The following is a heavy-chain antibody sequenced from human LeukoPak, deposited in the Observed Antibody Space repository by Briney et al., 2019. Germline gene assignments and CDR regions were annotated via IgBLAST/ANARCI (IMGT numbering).Heavy chain of an antibody. V-gene: IGHV3-30*03. CDR1: GFTFSTYP. D-gene: IGHD6-19*01. CDR2: ISYDGSYK. J-gene: IGHJ4*02. Sequence: GGSLRLSCAASGFTFSTYPMHWVPQAPGKGAERVAVISYDGSYKYYADSVKGRFSISRDNSKKTLYLQMSSLRDEDTAVYYCAGVSESGWYYFDYWGQGTLVTVSS. CDR3: AGVSESGWYYFDY.